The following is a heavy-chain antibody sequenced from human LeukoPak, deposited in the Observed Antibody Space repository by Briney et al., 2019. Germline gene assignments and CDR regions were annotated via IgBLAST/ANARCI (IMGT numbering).Heavy chain of an antibody. V-gene: IGHV3-23*01. Sequence: GGSLRLSCSASGFTFSSYAMTWVRQAQGKGLEWVSDISDSGDSTYYADSVKGRFSISRDSSKNTLYLQMNSLRAEDTAVYYCAKRGANNGWYVDYYYMDVWGKGTTVTVSS. D-gene: IGHD6-19*01. CDR3: AKRGANNGWYVDYYYMDV. CDR1: GFTFSSYA. J-gene: IGHJ6*03. CDR2: ISDSGDST.